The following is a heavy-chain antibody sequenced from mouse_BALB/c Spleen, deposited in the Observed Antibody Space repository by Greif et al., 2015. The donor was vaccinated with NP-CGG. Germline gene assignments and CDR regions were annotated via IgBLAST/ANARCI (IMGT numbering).Heavy chain of an antibody. CDR1: GFTFSDYY. CDR3: ARGSAMDY. V-gene: IGHV5-4*02. Sequence: EVQGVESGGGLVKPGGSLKLSCAASGFTFSDYYMYWVRQTPEKRLEWVATISDGGSYTYYPDSVKGRFTISRDNAKNNLYLQMSSLKSEDTAMYYCARGSAMDYWGQGTSVTVSS. J-gene: IGHJ4*01. CDR2: ISDGGSYT. D-gene: IGHD1-1*01.